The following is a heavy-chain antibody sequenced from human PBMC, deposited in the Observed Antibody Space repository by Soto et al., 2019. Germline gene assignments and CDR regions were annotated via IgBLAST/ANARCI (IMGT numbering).Heavy chain of an antibody. J-gene: IGHJ4*02. Sequence: PGGSLRLSCVASGFTFSNYAMSWVRQAPGKGLEWVSTISGSGGSTYYADSVKGRFTISRDNSENTLYLQMNTLRAEDTALYSCAKAYTSGWYGLDYWGQGTLVTVS. V-gene: IGHV3-23*01. CDR2: ISGSGGST. D-gene: IGHD6-19*01. CDR1: GFTFSNYA. CDR3: AKAYTSGWYGLDY.